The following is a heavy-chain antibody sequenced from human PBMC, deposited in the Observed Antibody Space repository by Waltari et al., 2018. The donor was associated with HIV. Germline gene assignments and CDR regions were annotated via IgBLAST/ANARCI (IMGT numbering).Heavy chain of an antibody. CDR3: AKDLNKFYHGSGFDF. CDR2: ISYDGKS. V-gene: IGHV3-30*18. CDR1: GFAVIASG. Sequence: VQLVESGGGVVQSGGSLSLSCEVSGFAVIASGIHWVRPAPGKGGEGVEVISYDGKSFYSDDVKGRFTMSRDTSKNTILLQMDRLKVGDGAFYHCAKDLNKFYHGSGFDFWGPGTPVTV. D-gene: IGHD3-10*01. J-gene: IGHJ4*02.